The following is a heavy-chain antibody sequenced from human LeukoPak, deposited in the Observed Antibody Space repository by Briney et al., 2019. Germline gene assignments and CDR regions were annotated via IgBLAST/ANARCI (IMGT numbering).Heavy chain of an antibody. CDR3: ARARRDGYKRPIDY. V-gene: IGHV3-72*01. D-gene: IGHD5-24*01. Sequence: GGSLRLSCAASGFTFSDHYMDWVRQAPGKGLEWVGRTRNKANSYTTEYAASVKGRFTISRDDSKNSLYLQMNSLKTEDTAVYYCARARRDGYKRPIDYWGQGTLVTVSS. CDR1: GFTFSDHY. J-gene: IGHJ4*02. CDR2: TRNKANSYTT.